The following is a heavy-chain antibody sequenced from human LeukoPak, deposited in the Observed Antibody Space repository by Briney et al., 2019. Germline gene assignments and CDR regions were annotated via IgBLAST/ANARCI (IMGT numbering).Heavy chain of an antibody. CDR1: GFTFRNYA. D-gene: IGHD3-9*01. Sequence: GGSLRLSCVASGFTFRNYAMSWVRQAPGKGLEWVSAITGSGTNRYYADSLKGRFTTSRDNSKNTVFLQMNSLRHEDTAIYYCVIWGDYDVLTAYYVPDFWGQGTLVTVSS. CDR3: VIWGDYDVLTAYYVPDF. J-gene: IGHJ4*02. CDR2: ITGSGTNR. V-gene: IGHV3-23*01.